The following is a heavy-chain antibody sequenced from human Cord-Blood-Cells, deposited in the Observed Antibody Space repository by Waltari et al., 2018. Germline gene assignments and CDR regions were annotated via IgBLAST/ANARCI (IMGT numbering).Heavy chain of an antibody. CDR3: ASKGADAFDI. Sequence: GRIILILGIANYAQKFQGRVTFTADKSTSTAYMELSSLRSEDTAVYYCASKGADAFDIWGQGTMVTVSS. V-gene: IGHV1-69*02. J-gene: IGHJ3*02. CDR2: IILILGIA.